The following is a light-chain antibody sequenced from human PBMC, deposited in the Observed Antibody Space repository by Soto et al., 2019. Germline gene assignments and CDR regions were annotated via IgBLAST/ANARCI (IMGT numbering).Light chain of an antibody. CDR1: NIGSKS. Sequence: SYELTQPPSVSVAPGKTVRITCGGNNIGSKSVHWYQQKPGQAPVLVIYYDNDRPSGIPERFSGSNSGNTATLTISRVEAGDEADYYCQVWDSSSDLLRVFGGGTKVTVL. CDR2: YDN. CDR3: QVWDSSSDLLRV. J-gene: IGLJ2*01. V-gene: IGLV3-21*04.